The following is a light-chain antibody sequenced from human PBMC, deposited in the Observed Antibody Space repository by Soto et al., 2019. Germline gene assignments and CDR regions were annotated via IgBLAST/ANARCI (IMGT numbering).Light chain of an antibody. CDR1: QSISAW. J-gene: IGKJ1*01. CDR3: QQYNNYGSWT. CDR2: KAS. V-gene: IGKV1-5*03. Sequence: DIQMTQSPSTLSANVGDTVTITCRASQSISAWLAWYQQKPGKAPKLLIYKASSLESGVPSRFSGSGSGTEFTLTISNLQPDDFATYYCQQYNNYGSWTFGQGTKVDIK.